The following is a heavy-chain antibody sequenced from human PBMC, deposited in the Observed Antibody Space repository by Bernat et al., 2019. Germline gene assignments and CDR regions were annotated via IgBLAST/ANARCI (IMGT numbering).Heavy chain of an antibody. Sequence: EVQLLESGGGLVQPGGSLILSCVASGFTFSNCVMRWVRQAPGKGLEWVSGISSSGGSTYYADSVKGRFTISRDNSKNTLYLQMNSLRGEDTAVYYCAKADSGTFEYWGQGTLATVSS. CDR1: GFTFSNCV. J-gene: IGHJ4*02. D-gene: IGHD1-26*01. V-gene: IGHV3-23*01. CDR3: AKADSGTFEY. CDR2: ISSSGGST.